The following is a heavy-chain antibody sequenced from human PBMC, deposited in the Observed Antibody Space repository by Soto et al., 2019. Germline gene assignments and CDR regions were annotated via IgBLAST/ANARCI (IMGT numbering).Heavy chain of an antibody. CDR3: AASTAAGDDAFDI. J-gene: IGHJ3*02. CDR2: IYYSGGT. Sequence: QVQLQESGPGLVKPSQTLSLTCTVSGGSISSGGYYWRWIRQHPGKGLEWIGYIYYSGGTFYNPSLKSRVTISVDTSKNHFSLKLGSVTAADTAVYYCAASTAAGDDAFDIWGQGTLVTVSS. CDR1: GGSISSGGYY. V-gene: IGHV4-31*03. D-gene: IGHD6-13*01.